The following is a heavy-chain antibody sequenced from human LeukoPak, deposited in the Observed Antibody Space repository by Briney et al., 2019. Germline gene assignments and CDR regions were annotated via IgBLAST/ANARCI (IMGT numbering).Heavy chain of an antibody. Sequence: GSLRLSCAASGFTFSNYWMHWVRQAPGKGLVWVSRINSDGSSTSYADSVKGRFTISRDNAKNTLYLQMNSLRVEDTATYYCAKDTAVQFLEPAFWGQGTLVTVSS. CDR3: AKDTAVQFLEPAF. V-gene: IGHV3-74*01. CDR1: GFTFSNYW. D-gene: IGHD3-3*01. CDR2: INSDGSST. J-gene: IGHJ4*02.